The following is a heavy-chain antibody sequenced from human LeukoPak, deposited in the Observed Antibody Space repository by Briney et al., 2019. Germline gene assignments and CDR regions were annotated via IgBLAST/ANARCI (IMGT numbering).Heavy chain of an antibody. V-gene: IGHV1-24*01. CDR1: GYTLTGLS. CDR2: FDPEDGET. J-gene: IGHJ6*02. Sequence: ASVKVSCKVSGYTLTGLSMHWVRQAPGKGLEWMGDFDPEDGETIYAQKFQGRVTMTEDTSTDTAYMELSSLRSEDTAVYYCATDSGSGGENTKDVPLYYYYGMDVWGQGTTVTVSS. D-gene: IGHD3-16*01. CDR3: ATDSGSGGENTKDVPLYYYYGMDV.